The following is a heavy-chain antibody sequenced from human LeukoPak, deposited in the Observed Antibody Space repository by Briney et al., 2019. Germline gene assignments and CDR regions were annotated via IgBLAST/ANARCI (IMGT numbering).Heavy chain of an antibody. CDR1: GLTLSTYW. CDR2: IKQDGSEK. Sequence: GGSLRLSCAASGLTLSTYWMNWVRQAPGKGLERVATIKQDGSEKYYVDSVKGRFTISRDNAKNSLYLQMNSLRAEDTAVYYCARDRNTDFWSGYYTNYCDYWGQGTLVTVSS. CDR3: ARDRNTDFWSGYYTNYCDY. D-gene: IGHD3-3*01. V-gene: IGHV3-7*01. J-gene: IGHJ4*02.